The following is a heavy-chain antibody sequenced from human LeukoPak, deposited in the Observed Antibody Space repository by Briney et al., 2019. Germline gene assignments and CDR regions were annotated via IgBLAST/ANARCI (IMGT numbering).Heavy chain of an antibody. Sequence: GGSLRLSRAASGLTFDDYAMHWVRQAPGKGLEWVSLICGDGGSTYYADSVKGRFTISRDNSKNSLYLQMNSLRTEDTALYYCAKDKYDILTGPFDYWGQGTLVTVSS. CDR1: GLTFDDYA. CDR2: ICGDGGST. J-gene: IGHJ4*02. D-gene: IGHD3-9*01. V-gene: IGHV3-43*02. CDR3: AKDKYDILTGPFDY.